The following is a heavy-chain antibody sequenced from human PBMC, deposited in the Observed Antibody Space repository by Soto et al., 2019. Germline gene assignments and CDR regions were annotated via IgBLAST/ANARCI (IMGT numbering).Heavy chain of an antibody. CDR3: AREVGSYDL. Sequence: EVHLVESGGGLVQPGGSLRLSCAASGFTFSLYPMHWVRQAPGKGFDYVSAISSNGGSTYYGNSVKGRFTISRDNPKNTLYLQMGSLRAEDMGVYYCAREVGSYDLWGRGTLVTVSS. D-gene: IGHD3-10*01. CDR2: ISSNGGST. V-gene: IGHV3-64*01. CDR1: GFTFSLYP. J-gene: IGHJ2*01.